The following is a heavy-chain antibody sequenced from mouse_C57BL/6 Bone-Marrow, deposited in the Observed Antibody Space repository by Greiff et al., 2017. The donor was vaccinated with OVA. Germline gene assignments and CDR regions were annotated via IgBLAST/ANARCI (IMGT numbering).Heavy chain of an antibody. V-gene: IGHV1-53*01. D-gene: IGHD2-4*01. Sequence: VQLQQPGTELVKPGASVKLSCKASGYTFTSYWMHWVKQRPGQGLEWIGNINPSNGGTNYTEKFKSKATLTVDTSSSTAYMQLSSLTSEDSAVYYCASLSSYEYDGAWFAYWGQGTLVTVSA. CDR3: ASLSSYEYDGAWFAY. J-gene: IGHJ3*01. CDR2: INPSNGGT. CDR1: GYTFTSYW.